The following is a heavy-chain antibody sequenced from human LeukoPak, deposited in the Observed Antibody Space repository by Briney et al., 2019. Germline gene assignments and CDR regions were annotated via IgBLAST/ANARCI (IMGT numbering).Heavy chain of an antibody. D-gene: IGHD1-26*01. Sequence: GASVKVSCKASGYTFTGYYMHRVRQAPGQGLEWMGWINPNSGGTNYAQKFQGRVTMTRDTSISTAYMELSRLRSDDTAVYYCASLVGAGATPGNFDYWAREPWSPSPQ. CDR1: GYTFTGYY. J-gene: IGHJ4*02. CDR2: INPNSGGT. V-gene: IGHV1-2*02. CDR3: ASLVGAGATPGNFDY.